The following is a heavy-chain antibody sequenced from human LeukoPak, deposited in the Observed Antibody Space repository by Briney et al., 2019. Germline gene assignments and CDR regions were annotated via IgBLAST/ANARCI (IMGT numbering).Heavy chain of an antibody. D-gene: IGHD3-10*01. CDR3: AARKVRGVWFYLDY. CDR1: GFTVSAYA. V-gene: IGHV3-23*01. CDR2: IYDDNT. J-gene: IGHJ4*02. Sequence: GGSLRLSCAASGFTVSAYAMAWVRQAPGKGLEWVSTIYDDNTYYADSVKGRFAIATDNSKNTLYLQMNSLRVEDTAVYFCAARKVRGVWFYLDYWGQGTLVTVSS.